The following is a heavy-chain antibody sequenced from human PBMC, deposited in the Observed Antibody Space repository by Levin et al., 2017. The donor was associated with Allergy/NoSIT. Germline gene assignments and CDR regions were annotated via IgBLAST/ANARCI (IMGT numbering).Heavy chain of an antibody. CDR2: IKSKTDGGTT. Sequence: SCAASGFTFSNAWMSWVRQAPGKGLEWVGRIKSKTDGGTTDYAAPVKGRFTIPRDDSKNTLYLQMNSLKTEDTAVYYCATDDQVDMGDDSFDIWGQGTMVTVSS. D-gene: IGHD1-26*01. CDR1: GFTFSNAW. J-gene: IGHJ3*02. CDR3: ATDDQVDMGDDSFDI. V-gene: IGHV3-15*01.